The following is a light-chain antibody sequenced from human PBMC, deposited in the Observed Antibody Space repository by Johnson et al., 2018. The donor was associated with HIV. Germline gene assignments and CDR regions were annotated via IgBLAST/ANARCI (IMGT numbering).Light chain of an antibody. V-gene: IGLV1-51*02. CDR3: GTWDSSLSSFYV. J-gene: IGLJ1*01. CDR1: IANIGNNY. CDR2: EHN. Sequence: QAVLTQPPSVSAAPGRRVTISCSGGIANIGNNYVSWYQQLRGTAPKLIIYEHNKRPSGIPDRFSGSKSGTSATLGITGLQTGDEADYYCGTWDSSLSSFYVFGTGTKVTVL.